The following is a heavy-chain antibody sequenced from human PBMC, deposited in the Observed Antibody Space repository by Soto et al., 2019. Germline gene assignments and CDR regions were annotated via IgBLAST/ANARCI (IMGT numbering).Heavy chain of an antibody. CDR2: IYHSGST. Sequence: SETLSLTWAVSGGSISSSNWWSCVRQPPVKVLEWIGEIYHSGSTNYRPSLKSRITISVDKSKNQFSLKLSSVTAADTAVYYCARRSAYYDFWSGPSFDYWGQGTLVTVSS. CDR3: ARRSAYYDFWSGPSFDY. V-gene: IGHV4-4*02. CDR1: GGSISSSNW. D-gene: IGHD3-3*01. J-gene: IGHJ4*02.